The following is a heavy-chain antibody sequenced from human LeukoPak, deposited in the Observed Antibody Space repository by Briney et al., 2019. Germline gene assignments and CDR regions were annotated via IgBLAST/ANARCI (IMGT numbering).Heavy chain of an antibody. CDR1: GFTFSSSA. Sequence: GGSLRLSCAASGFTFSSSAMSWVRQAPGKGLEWVSAISNNGGYTYYADSVQGRFTISRDNSKNTLYLQMNSLRAEDTAVYYCASQYYDILTGLTPLFDYWGQGTLVTVSS. D-gene: IGHD3-9*01. CDR3: ASQYYDILTGLTPLFDY. V-gene: IGHV3-23*01. CDR2: ISNNGGYT. J-gene: IGHJ4*02.